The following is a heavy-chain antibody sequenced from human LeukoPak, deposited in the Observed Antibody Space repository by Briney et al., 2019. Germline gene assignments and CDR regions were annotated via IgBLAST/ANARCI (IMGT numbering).Heavy chain of an antibody. Sequence: SVKVSCKASGSTFSSYAISWVRQAPGQGLEWMGGIIPIFGTANYAQKFQGRVTITADESTSTAYMELSSLRSEDTAVYYCARDRPYSGYDYNAFDIWGQGTMVTVSS. V-gene: IGHV1-69*13. J-gene: IGHJ3*02. D-gene: IGHD5-12*01. CDR2: IIPIFGTA. CDR3: ARDRPYSGYDYNAFDI. CDR1: GSTFSSYA.